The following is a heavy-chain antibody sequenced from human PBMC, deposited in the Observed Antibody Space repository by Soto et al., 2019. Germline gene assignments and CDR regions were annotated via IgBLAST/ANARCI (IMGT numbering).Heavy chain of an antibody. D-gene: IGHD4-4*01. CDR2: IIPIFGTA. Sequence: SVKVSFKTSGGTFITYAISWVRQAPGQGLEWMGGIIPIFGTANYAQKFQGRVTITADKSTSTAYMELSSLRSEDTAVYYCARVATVTTSSLYYYYGMDVWGQGTTVTVSS. CDR1: GGTFITYA. V-gene: IGHV1-69*06. J-gene: IGHJ6*02. CDR3: ARVATVTTSSLYYYYGMDV.